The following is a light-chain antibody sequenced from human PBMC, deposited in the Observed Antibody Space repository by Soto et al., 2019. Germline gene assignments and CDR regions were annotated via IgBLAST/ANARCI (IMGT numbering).Light chain of an antibody. CDR3: QQRSNWPPIT. V-gene: IGKV3-11*01. J-gene: IGKJ5*01. Sequence: ESVSTGSRATLALSPGGRATLPSMASRSVSSYLAWYQQKPGQAPRLLIYDASNRATGIPARFSGSGSGTDFTLTISSLEPEDFAVYYCQQRSNWPPITFGQGTRLEIK. CDR2: DAS. CDR1: RSVSSY.